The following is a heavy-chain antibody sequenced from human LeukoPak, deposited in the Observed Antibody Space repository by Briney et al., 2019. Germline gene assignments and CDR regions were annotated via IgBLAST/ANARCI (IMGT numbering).Heavy chain of an antibody. Sequence: GGSLRLSCAASGFTFSSFWMSWVRQAPGKGLEWVAKIIEDGSEKYYVDSVKGRFTISRDNAKNSLYLQMNSLRAEDTAVYYCARDSPGIMIFGVVTPNGGQGTLVTVSS. D-gene: IGHD3-3*01. CDR2: IIEDGSEK. J-gene: IGHJ4*02. V-gene: IGHV3-7*05. CDR1: GFTFSSFW. CDR3: ARDSPGIMIFGVVTPN.